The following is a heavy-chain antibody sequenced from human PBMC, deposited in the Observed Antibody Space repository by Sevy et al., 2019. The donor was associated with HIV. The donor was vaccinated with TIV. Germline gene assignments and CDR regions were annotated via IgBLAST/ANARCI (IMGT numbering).Heavy chain of an antibody. V-gene: IGHV4-59*01. D-gene: IGHD2-21*02. J-gene: IGHJ3*01. Sequence: SETVSLTCTVSGGSISTYYWSWIRQPPGKGLQWIGYIYYIGKTNYNPSLQTPVTMSIDTSKNQFSLRLSSVTSADTAMYYCARLSRNNVVVTGVRRDGFDVWGQGTMVTVSS. CDR2: IYYIGKT. CDR3: ARLSRNNVVVTGVRRDGFDV. CDR1: GGSISTYY.